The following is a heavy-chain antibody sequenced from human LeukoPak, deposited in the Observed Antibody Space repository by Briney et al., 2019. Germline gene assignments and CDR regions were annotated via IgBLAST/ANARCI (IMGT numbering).Heavy chain of an antibody. CDR1: GASITSDY. V-gene: IGHV4-4*09. CDR3: AMNPPRGAWFDP. CDR2: IYDSGST. Sequence: SETLSLTCSVSGASITSDYWNWIRQSPGKGLEWIGFIYDSGSTIYNPSLKSRVTISVDTSKNQFSLKLRSVTAADTAIYYCAMNPPRGAWFDPWGQGSLVTVSS. D-gene: IGHD4/OR15-4a*01. J-gene: IGHJ5*02.